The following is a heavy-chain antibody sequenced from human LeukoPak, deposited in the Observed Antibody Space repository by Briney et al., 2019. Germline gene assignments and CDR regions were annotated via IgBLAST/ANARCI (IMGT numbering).Heavy chain of an antibody. D-gene: IGHD3-3*01. CDR3: ARAILTPSGYVWYFDL. J-gene: IGHJ2*01. V-gene: IGHV4-31*03. CDR2: NT. CDR1: GGSISSGGYY. Sequence: SETLSLTCTVSGGSISSGGYYWSWIRQYPGKGLEWIGYNTYYNPSLKSRVTISVDTSKNQFSLKLSSVTAADTAVYYCARAILTPSGYVWYFDLWGRGTLVTVSS.